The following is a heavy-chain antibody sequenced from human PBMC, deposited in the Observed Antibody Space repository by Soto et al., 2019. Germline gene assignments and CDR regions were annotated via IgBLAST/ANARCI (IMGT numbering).Heavy chain of an antibody. CDR1: GFSFSTYS. D-gene: IGHD2-21*02. CDR3: AREQTAWPLAYGMDV. CDR2: ISSRGDT. J-gene: IGHJ6*02. Sequence: GGSLRLSCAASGFSFSTYSMNWVRQAPGKGLEWVSSISSRGDTYYADSVKGRFTISRDNAKNSVSLQMDSLRAEDAAVYYCAREQTAWPLAYGMDVWGQGTTVTVSS. V-gene: IGHV3-21*01.